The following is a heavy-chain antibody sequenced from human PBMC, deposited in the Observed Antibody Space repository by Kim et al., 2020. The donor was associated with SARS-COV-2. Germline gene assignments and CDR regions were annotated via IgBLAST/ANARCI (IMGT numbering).Heavy chain of an antibody. CDR2: INHSGST. J-gene: IGHJ4*02. D-gene: IGHD3-22*01. CDR3: ASGSPTYYYDSSGYHDY. V-gene: IGHV4-34*01. CDR1: GGSFSGYY. Sequence: SETLSLTCAVYGGSFSGYYWSWIRQPPGKGLEWIGEINHSGSTNYNPSLKSRVTISVDTSKNQFSLKLSSVTAADTAVYYCASGSPTYYYDSSGYHDYWGQGTLVTVSS.